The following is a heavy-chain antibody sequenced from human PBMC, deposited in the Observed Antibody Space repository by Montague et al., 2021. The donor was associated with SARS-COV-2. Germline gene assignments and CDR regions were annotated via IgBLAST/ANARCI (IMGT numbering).Heavy chain of an antibody. J-gene: IGHJ3*01. CDR3: ARRYDFYRAEAFNA. CDR1: GFSLNTDGVG. D-gene: IGHD3-3*01. Sequence: PALVKPTQTLTLTCVFSGFSLNTDGVGVAWIRRPPGKALEWLALIYWDGDQRYSPSLKTRLTITKDTSKNRVVLTMTNLDPVDAATYYCARRYDFYRAEAFNAWAQGTMLTVSS. CDR2: IYWDGDQ. V-gene: IGHV2-5*02.